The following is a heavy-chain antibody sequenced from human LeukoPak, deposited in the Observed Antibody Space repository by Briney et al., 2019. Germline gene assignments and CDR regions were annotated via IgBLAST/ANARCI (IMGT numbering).Heavy chain of an antibody. CDR2: ISSSSSYI. V-gene: IGHV3-21*01. Sequence: GGSLRLSCAASGFTFSSYSMNWVRQAPGKGLEWVSSISSSSSYIYYADSVKGRFTISRDNAKNSLYLQMNSLRAEDTAVYYCARGRIAAAEGPWGQGALVTVSS. CDR3: ARGRIAAAEGP. CDR1: GFTFSSYS. D-gene: IGHD6-13*01. J-gene: IGHJ5*02.